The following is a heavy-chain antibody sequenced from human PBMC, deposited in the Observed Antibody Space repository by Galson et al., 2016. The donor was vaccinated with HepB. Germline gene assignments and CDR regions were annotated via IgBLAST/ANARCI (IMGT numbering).Heavy chain of an antibody. V-gene: IGHV2-5*02. J-gene: IGHJ5*02. CDR2: IYWDDDK. Sequence: PALVKPTQTLTLTCTFSGFSLSTTGVGVGWIRQPPGKALEWLAVIYWDDDKRYSPSLKSRLTITKDTSRNQVVLTMTNMDPVDTATYYCANRALAVQGIIMTGAFDPWGQGTLVTVSS. CDR1: GFSLSTTGVG. D-gene: IGHD3-10*01. CDR3: ANRALAVQGIIMTGAFDP.